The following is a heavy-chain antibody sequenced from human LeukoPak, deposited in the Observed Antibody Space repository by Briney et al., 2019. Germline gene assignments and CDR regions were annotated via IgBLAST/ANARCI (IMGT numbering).Heavy chain of an antibody. D-gene: IGHD3-22*01. CDR1: GFIFSDYA. V-gene: IGHV3-73*01. Sequence: PGGSLRLSCAASGFIFSDYAMHWVRQAPGKGPEWVGRIRTKGNSYAKAYAASVKGRFTISRDDSNNTAYLQMNSLKTNDTAVYYCAGPYDTSGHAFDYWGRGTLVTVSS. CDR2: IRTKGNSYAK. CDR3: AGPYDTSGHAFDY. J-gene: IGHJ4*02.